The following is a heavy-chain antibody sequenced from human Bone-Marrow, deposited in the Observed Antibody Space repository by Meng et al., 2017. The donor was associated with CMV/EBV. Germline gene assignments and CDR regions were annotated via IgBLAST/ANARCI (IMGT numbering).Heavy chain of an antibody. D-gene: IGHD4-23*01. J-gene: IGHJ4*02. CDR2: ISSGGTTI. V-gene: IGHV3-11*04. CDR3: AREGGNSGFDY. Sequence: GESLKISCAASGFTFSDYCWIRQAPGKGLEWVSYISSGGTTIYYADSVKGRFTISRDNAKNSLYLQMNSLRAEDTAVYYCAREGGNSGFDYWGQGTLVTVSS. CDR1: GFTFSDY.